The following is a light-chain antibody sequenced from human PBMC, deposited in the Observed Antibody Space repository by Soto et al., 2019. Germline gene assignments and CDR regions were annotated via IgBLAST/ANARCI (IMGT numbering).Light chain of an antibody. CDR1: QSISSW. CDR3: QKYISAPRT. J-gene: IGKJ4*01. CDR2: EAS. Sequence: DIQMTQSPSTLSASVGDRVTITGRASQSISSWLAWYQQKPGKVPKLLIYEASTLQSGVPSRFSGSGAGTDCTRTISSLQPEDVATDYCQKYISAPRTFGGGTKVDIK. V-gene: IGKV1-27*01.